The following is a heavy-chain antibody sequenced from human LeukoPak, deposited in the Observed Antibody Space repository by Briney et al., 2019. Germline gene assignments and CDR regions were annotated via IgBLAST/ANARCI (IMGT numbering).Heavy chain of an antibody. CDR2: ISYDGNNR. J-gene: IGHJ4*02. CDR1: RFTFSSYG. Sequence: GGSLRLSCAASRFTFSSYGMHWVRQAPGKGLEWVAVISYDGNNRYYADSVKGRFTISRYNSKNTLDLQMSSLRPEDTAVYYCARGLTGVAAALDYWGQGALVTVSS. D-gene: IGHD6-13*01. CDR3: ARGLTGVAAALDY. V-gene: IGHV3-30*03.